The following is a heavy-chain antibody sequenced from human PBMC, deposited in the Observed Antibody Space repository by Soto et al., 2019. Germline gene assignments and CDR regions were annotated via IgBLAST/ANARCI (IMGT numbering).Heavy chain of an antibody. J-gene: IGHJ4*02. D-gene: IGHD2-15*01. CDR2: IIPIFGTA. V-gene: IGHV1-69*12. CDR1: GGTFSSYA. Sequence: QVQLVQSGAEVKKPGSSVKVSCKASGGTFSSYAISWVRQAPGQGLEWMGGIIPIFGTANYAQKFQGRVTITADEATSTAYMELGSLRSEDTAVYYCARESRYCSGGSCYCLPGIDYWGQGTLVTVSS. CDR3: ARESRYCSGGSCYCLPGIDY.